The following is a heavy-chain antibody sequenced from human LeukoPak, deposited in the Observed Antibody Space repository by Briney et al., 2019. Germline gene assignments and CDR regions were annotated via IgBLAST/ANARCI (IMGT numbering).Heavy chain of an antibody. V-gene: IGHV3-74*01. J-gene: IGHJ4*02. CDR2: INGDGSIT. CDR1: GFTFSSYA. CDR3: RYGSSSGDY. Sequence: AGGSLRLSCAASGFTFSSYAMSWVRQAPGKGPVWVSRINGDGSITTYADSVKGRFTISRDNAKNAPSLQMNSLRAEDTAVYYCRYGSSSGDYWGQGTLVTVSS. D-gene: IGHD6-6*01.